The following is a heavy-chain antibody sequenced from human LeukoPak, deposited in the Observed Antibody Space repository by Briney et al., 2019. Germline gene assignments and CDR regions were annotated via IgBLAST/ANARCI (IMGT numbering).Heavy chain of an antibody. V-gene: IGHV3-48*01. CDR3: ARLRGWDFDY. Sequence: PGGSLRLSCAASGFTLSSNAMSWVRQAPGKGLEWVSYISSSSSTIYYADSVKGRFTISRDKAKNSLYLQMNSLRAEDTAVYYCARLRGWDFDYWGQGTLVTVSS. CDR1: GFTLSSNA. J-gene: IGHJ4*02. CDR2: ISSSSSTI. D-gene: IGHD6-19*01.